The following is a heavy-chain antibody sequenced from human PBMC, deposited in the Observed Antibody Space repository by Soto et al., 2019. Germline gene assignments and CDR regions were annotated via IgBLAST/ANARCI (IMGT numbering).Heavy chain of an antibody. D-gene: IGHD3-22*01. CDR2: IYYSGST. J-gene: IGHJ5*02. V-gene: IGHV4-59*01. CDR3: ARHSSGYFNWFDP. CDR1: GCSISSYY. Sequence: LSLTCTVSGCSISSYYWSWIRQPPGKGLGWIGYIYYSGSTNYNPSLKSRVTISVDTSKNQFSLKLSSVTAADTAVYYCARHSSGYFNWFDPWGKGTLVTVSS.